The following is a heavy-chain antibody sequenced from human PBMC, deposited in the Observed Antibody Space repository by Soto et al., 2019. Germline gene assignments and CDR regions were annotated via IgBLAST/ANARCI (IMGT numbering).Heavy chain of an antibody. Sequence: GASVKVSCKASGDTFSSYAISWVRQAPGQGLEWMGGIIPIFGTANYAQKFQGRVTITADESTSTAYMELSSLRSEDTAVYYCARGGVGATPSDYWGQGTLVTVSS. CDR2: IIPIFGTA. J-gene: IGHJ4*02. V-gene: IGHV1-69*13. CDR3: ARGGVGATPSDY. CDR1: GDTFSSYA. D-gene: IGHD1-26*01.